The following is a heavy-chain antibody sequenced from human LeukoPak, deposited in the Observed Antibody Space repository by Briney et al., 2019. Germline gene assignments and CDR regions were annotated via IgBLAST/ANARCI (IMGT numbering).Heavy chain of an antibody. CDR2: ISSSSSYI. D-gene: IGHD2-2*02. J-gene: IGHJ4*02. Sequence: PGGSLRLSCAASGFTFSSYSMNWVRQAPGKGLEWVSSISSSSSYIYYADSVKGRFTISRDNAKNSLYLQMNSLRAEDTAVYYCARGYCSSTSCYSPWSGPTKDIVATIPFDYWGQGTLVTVSS. CDR1: GFTFSSYS. CDR3: ARGYCSSTSCYSPWSGPTKDIVATIPFDY. V-gene: IGHV3-21*01.